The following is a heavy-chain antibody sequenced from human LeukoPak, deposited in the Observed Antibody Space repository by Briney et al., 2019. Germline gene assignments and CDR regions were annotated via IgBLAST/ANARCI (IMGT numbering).Heavy chain of an antibody. CDR2: IYYTGST. J-gene: IGHJ4*02. V-gene: IGHV4-59*01. Sequence: SETLSLTCTVSGGSISSYYWSWIRQPPGKGLEWIGYIYYTGSTNNNPSLKSRVTISVDTSKNQFSLKLSSVTAADTAVYYCARGRSYYDLLTGYSPPYYFDYWGQGPRSPSPQ. CDR3: ARGRSYYDLLTGYSPPYYFDY. CDR1: GGSISSYY. D-gene: IGHD3-9*01.